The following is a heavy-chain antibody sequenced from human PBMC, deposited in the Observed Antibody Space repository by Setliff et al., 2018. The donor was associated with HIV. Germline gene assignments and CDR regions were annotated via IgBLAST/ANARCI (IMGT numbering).Heavy chain of an antibody. Sequence: PSETLSLTCTVSGGSISSNYWSWMRQPPGKGLEWIGRIYYSGSTNYNPSLKSRVTISVDTSRNQFSLNLSSATAADTAVYYCARFPLLHKNAFDIWGQGTMVTVS. V-gene: IGHV4-59*01. CDR2: IYYSGST. CDR1: GGSISSNY. CDR3: ARFPLLHKNAFDI. J-gene: IGHJ3*02. D-gene: IGHD2-15*01.